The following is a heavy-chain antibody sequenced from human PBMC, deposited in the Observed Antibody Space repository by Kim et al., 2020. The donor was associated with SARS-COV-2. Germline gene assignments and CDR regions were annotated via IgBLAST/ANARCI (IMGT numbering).Heavy chain of an antibody. CDR1: GGSISSYY. D-gene: IGHD3-22*01. CDR3: ARDNYYDSSGLDY. CDR2: IYYSGST. V-gene: IGHV4-59*01. J-gene: IGHJ4*02. Sequence: SETLSLTCTVSGGSISSYYWSWIRQPPGKGLEWIGYIYYSGSTNYNPSLKSRVTISVDTSKNQFSLKLSSVTAADTAVYYCARDNYYDSSGLDYWGQGTL.